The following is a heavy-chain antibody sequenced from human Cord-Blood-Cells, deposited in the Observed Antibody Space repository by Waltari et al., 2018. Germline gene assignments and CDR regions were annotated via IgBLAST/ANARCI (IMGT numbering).Heavy chain of an antibody. CDR3: ARERVFAFHWYFDL. Sequence: QVQLQESGPGLRQPSQTLSLTCTVSGRSPRSGGYSWRWIRRHPGKGLEWIGYIYYSGSTYYNPSLKSRVTISVDTSKNQFSLKLSSVTAADTAVYYCARERVFAFHWYFDLWGRGTLVTVSS. J-gene: IGHJ2*01. CDR1: GRSPRSGGYS. V-gene: IGHV4-31*03. CDR2: IYYSGST.